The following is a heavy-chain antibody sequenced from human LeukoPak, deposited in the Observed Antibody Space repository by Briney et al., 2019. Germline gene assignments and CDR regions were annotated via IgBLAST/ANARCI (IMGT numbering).Heavy chain of an antibody. Sequence: GGSLRLSCAASGFTFSSYAMHWVRQAPGKGLEWVAVISYDGSNRYYADSVKGRFTISRDNSKNTLYLQMNSLRAEDTAVYYCARTGGQQQLVPPIDYWGQGTLVTVPS. CDR3: ARTGGQQQLVPPIDY. J-gene: IGHJ4*02. CDR1: GFTFSSYA. D-gene: IGHD6-13*01. CDR2: ISYDGSNR. V-gene: IGHV3-30-3*01.